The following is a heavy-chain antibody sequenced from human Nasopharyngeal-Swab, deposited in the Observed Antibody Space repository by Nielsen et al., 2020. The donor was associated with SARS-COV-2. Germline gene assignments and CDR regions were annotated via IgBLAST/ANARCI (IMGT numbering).Heavy chain of an antibody. D-gene: IGHD3-22*01. V-gene: IGHV3-9*01. J-gene: IGHJ4*02. Sequence: SLKISCAASGFTFDDYAMHWVRQAPGKGLEWISGINWNGGRIGYADSVKGRFTISRDNAKKSLYLQMNSLRPEGTALYYCTKATSLYYYDSSGYRPWYCDYWGQGTLVTVSS. CDR2: INWNGGRI. CDR1: GFTFDDYA. CDR3: TKATSLYYYDSSGYRPWYCDY.